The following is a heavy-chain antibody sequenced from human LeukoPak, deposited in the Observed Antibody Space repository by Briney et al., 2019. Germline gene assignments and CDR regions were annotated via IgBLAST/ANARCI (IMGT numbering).Heavy chain of an antibody. CDR3: AKDSTFDFWSGYRTH. D-gene: IGHD3-3*01. CDR1: GFTFSSYA. J-gene: IGHJ4*02. CDR2: ISGSGGST. Sequence: PGGSLRLSCAASGFTFSSYAMSWVRQAPGKGLEWVSAISGSGGSTYYAYSVKGRFTISRDKSKNTLSLQMNSLRAEDTAVYFCAKDSTFDFWSGYRTHWGQGNLVTVSS. V-gene: IGHV3-23*01.